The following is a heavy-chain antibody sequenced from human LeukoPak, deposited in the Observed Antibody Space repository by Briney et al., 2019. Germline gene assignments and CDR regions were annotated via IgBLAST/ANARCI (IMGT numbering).Heavy chain of an antibody. CDR1: GFSFRRYD. Sequence: GGSLRLSCAASGFSFRRYDMHWVRQAPGKGLEWVAATSYDGTSELYADFVKGRFSISRDNSRNTLSLQMDTLRPEDTAIYYCARAKGLAGSYLANWFDPWGQGTRVIVSS. CDR3: ARAKGLAGSYLANWFDP. D-gene: IGHD1-26*01. V-gene: IGHV3-30*04. CDR2: TSYDGTSE. J-gene: IGHJ5*02.